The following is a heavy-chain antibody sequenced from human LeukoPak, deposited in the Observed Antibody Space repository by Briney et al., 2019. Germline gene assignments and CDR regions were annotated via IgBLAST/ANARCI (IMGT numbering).Heavy chain of an antibody. CDR1: GFTFSSYA. J-gene: IGHJ6*03. V-gene: IGHV3-30-3*01. CDR3: ARESNVVVPAAHRARYYYYMDV. CDR2: ISYDGSNK. Sequence: GGSLRLSCAASGFTFSSYAMHWVRQAPGKGLEWVAVISYDGSNKYYADSVKGRFTISRDNSKNTLYLQMNSLRAEDTAVYYCARESNVVVPAAHRARYYYYMDVWGKGTTVTVSS. D-gene: IGHD2-2*01.